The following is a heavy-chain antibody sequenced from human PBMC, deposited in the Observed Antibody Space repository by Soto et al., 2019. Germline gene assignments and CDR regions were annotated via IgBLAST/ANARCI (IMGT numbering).Heavy chain of an antibody. V-gene: IGHV1-24*01. CDR1: GYTLTELT. D-gene: IGHD6-13*01. CDR2: FDPEDGET. Sequence: ASMKVSCKVSGYTLTELTMHWVRQAPGKGLEWMGGFDPEDGETIYAQKFQGRVTMTEDTSTDTAYMELSSLRSEDTAVYYCATGGQQLVYFQHWGQGTLVTVSS. CDR3: ATGGQQLVYFQH. J-gene: IGHJ1*01.